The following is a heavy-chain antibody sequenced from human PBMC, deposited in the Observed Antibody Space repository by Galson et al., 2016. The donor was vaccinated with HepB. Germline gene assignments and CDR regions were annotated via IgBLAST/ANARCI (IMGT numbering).Heavy chain of an antibody. Sequence: SLRLSCAASGFTFSNYAMSWVRQAPGKGLEWVSAISGSGGSPYYADSVKGRFTISRDNSKNTLYLQMNSLRVEDTALYYCAKDTRGGFYSRWFDPWGQGTLVTVSS. CDR2: ISGSGGSP. J-gene: IGHJ5*02. CDR3: AKDTRGGFYSRWFDP. D-gene: IGHD3-3*01. CDR1: GFTFSNYA. V-gene: IGHV3-23*01.